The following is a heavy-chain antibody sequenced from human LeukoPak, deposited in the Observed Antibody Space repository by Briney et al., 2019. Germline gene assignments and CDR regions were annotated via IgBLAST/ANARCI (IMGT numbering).Heavy chain of an antibody. CDR3: AKDFVRYNIQFDY. Sequence: GGSLRLSCAAPGLSFGFYAMSWVRQAPGKGLEWVSSISGGGAGTYYADSVGGRFTISRDNSKNTLYLQMDSLRAEDTALYYCAKDFVRYNIQFDYWGQGALVTVSS. CDR1: GLSFGFYA. V-gene: IGHV3-23*01. D-gene: IGHD1-14*01. J-gene: IGHJ4*02. CDR2: ISGGGAGT.